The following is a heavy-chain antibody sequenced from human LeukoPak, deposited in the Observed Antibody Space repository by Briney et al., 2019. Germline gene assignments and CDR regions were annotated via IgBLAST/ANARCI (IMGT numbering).Heavy chain of an antibody. Sequence: GESLKISCKGSGYSFTSYWIGWVRQMPGKGLEWIGIIYPGDSDTRYSPSFQGQVTISADKSISTAYLQWSSLKASDTAMYYCARSPYDSSGFYYRFDYWGQGTLVTVSS. CDR2: IYPGDSDT. CDR3: ARSPYDSSGFYYRFDY. CDR1: GYSFTSYW. D-gene: IGHD3-22*01. V-gene: IGHV5-51*01. J-gene: IGHJ4*02.